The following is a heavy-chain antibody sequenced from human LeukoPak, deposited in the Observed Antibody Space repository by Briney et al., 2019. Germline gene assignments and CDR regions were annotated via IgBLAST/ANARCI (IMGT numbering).Heavy chain of an antibody. CDR2: ISGSGGST. V-gene: IGHV3-23*01. CDR3: ARAQWLSYYFDY. Sequence: GGSLRLSCAASGFTFSNYWMHWVRQAPGKGLEWVSAISGSGGSTYYADSVKGRFTISRDNSKNTLYLQMNSLRAEDTAVYYCARAQWLSYYFDYWGQGTLVTVSS. J-gene: IGHJ4*02. CDR1: GFTFSNYW. D-gene: IGHD3-22*01.